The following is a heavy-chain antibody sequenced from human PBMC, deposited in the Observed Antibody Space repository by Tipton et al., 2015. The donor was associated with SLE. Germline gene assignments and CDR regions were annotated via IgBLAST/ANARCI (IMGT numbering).Heavy chain of an antibody. CDR1: GGSITNDNHY. Sequence: TLSLTCTVSGGSITNDNHYWSWIRQPPGKGLEWIGYIYYSGSTNYNPSLKSRVTISVDTSKNQFSLKLSSVTAADTAVYYCARSGSYPYYYYYMDVWGKGTTVTVSS. D-gene: IGHD1-26*01. J-gene: IGHJ6*03. V-gene: IGHV4-61*01. CDR3: ARSGSYPYYYYYMDV. CDR2: IYYSGST.